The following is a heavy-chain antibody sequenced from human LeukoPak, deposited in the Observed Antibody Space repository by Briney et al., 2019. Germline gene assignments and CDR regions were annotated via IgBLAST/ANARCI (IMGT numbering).Heavy chain of an antibody. CDR3: AKSGRGYDILTGSPLYYYMDV. CDR1: GFTFSSYG. CDR2: IWYDGSNK. V-gene: IGHV3-33*06. Sequence: GGSLRLSCAASGFTFSSYGMHWVRQAPGKGLEWVAVIWYDGSNKYYADSGKGRFTISRDNSKNTLYLKMNSLRAEDTAVYYCAKSGRGYDILTGSPLYYYMDVWGKGTTVTVSS. J-gene: IGHJ6*03. D-gene: IGHD3-9*01.